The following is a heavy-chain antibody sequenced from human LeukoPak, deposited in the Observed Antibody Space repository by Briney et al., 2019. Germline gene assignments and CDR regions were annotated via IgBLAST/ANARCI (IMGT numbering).Heavy chain of an antibody. CDR2: IDPSDSYT. D-gene: IGHD6-13*01. CDR1: GYSFTSYW. CDR3: ARHYGAAGDFDY. Sequence: PGESLKISCKGSGYSFTSYWIGWVRQMPGKGLEWMGRIDPSDSYTNYSPSFEGHVTISADKSISTAYLQWSSLKASDIATYYCARHYGAAGDFDYWGQGTLVTVSS. V-gene: IGHV5-10-1*01. J-gene: IGHJ4*02.